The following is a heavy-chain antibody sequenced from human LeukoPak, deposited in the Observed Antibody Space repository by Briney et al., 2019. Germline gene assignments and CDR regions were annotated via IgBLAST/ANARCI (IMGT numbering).Heavy chain of an antibody. CDR3: ARMTTGHDY. J-gene: IGHJ4*02. CDR2: VNHSGYT. CDR1: GPSFTSYY. Sequence: SETLSLTCGVSGPSFTSYYWSWTRHTPGKGLEWIGEVNHSGYTNMNPSLTGRVTISVDTSKNQFSLMMTSVTAADTAVYFCARMTTGHDYWGQGILVTVSS. D-gene: IGHD4-17*01. V-gene: IGHV4-34*01.